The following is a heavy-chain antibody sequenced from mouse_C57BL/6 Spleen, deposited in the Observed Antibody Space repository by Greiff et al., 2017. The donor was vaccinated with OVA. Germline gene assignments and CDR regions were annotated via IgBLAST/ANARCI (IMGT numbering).Heavy chain of an antibody. J-gene: IGHJ2*01. CDR1: GFSLTSYG. D-gene: IGHD2-3*01. V-gene: IGHV2-2*01. Sequence: QVQLKQSGPGLVQPSQSLSITCTVSGFSLTSYGVHWVRQSPGKGLEWLGVIWSGGSTDYNAAFISRLSISKDNSKSQVFFKMNSLQADDTAIYYCATYDGYFYYFDYWGQGTTLTVSS. CDR2: IWSGGST. CDR3: ATYDGYFYYFDY.